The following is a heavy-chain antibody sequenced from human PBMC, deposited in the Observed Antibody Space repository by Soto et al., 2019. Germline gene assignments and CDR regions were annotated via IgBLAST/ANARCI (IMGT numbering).Heavy chain of an antibody. CDR2: ISSSGTYI. Sequence: GTLLLPCSASGCTYSTYSMNWVRRAAGKGLEWVSSISSSGTYIHYADSLKGRFTISRDNAKNSLYLQMISLRAEDTAVYYCATDPSDCSSTSCWGYYALDVWGQGTKVTVYS. J-gene: IGHJ6*02. D-gene: IGHD2-2*01. CDR3: ATDPSDCSSTSCWGYYALDV. CDR1: GCTYSTYS. V-gene: IGHV3-21*01.